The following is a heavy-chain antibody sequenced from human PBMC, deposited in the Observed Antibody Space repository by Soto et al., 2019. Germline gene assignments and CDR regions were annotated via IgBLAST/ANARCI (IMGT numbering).Heavy chain of an antibody. CDR2: IYYSGST. CDR3: AKSEGDSSGSDAFDI. CDR1: GGSISSSSYY. V-gene: IGHV4-39*01. Sequence: PSETLSLTCTVSGGSISSSSYYWGWIRQPPGKGLEWIGSIYYSGSTYYNPSLKRRVTISVDTSKNQFSLKLSSVTAADTAVYYCAKSEGDSSGSDAFDIWGQGTMVTVSS. J-gene: IGHJ3*02. D-gene: IGHD3-22*01.